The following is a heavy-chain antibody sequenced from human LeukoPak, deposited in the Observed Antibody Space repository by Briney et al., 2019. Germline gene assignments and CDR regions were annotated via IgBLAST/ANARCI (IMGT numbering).Heavy chain of an antibody. CDR1: GYTFTGYY. Sequence: ASVKVSCKASGYTFTGYYLHWVRQAPGQGLEWMGWINPNSGGTNYAQKFQGRVTMTRDTSISTAYMELSRLRSDDTAVYYCARDERYDSSGYPFDYWGQGTLVTVSS. V-gene: IGHV1-2*02. CDR2: INPNSGGT. J-gene: IGHJ4*02. D-gene: IGHD3-22*01. CDR3: ARDERYDSSGYPFDY.